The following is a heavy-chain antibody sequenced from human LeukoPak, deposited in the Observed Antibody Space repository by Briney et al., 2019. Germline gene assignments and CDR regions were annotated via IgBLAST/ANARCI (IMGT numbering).Heavy chain of an antibody. CDR2: ISGSGGST. D-gene: IGHD3-10*01. CDR3: AKDRGTMVRGVLDY. V-gene: IGHV3-23*01. J-gene: IGHJ4*02. CDR1: GFTFSSYW. Sequence: GGSLRLSCAASGFTFSSYWMSWVRQAPGKGLEWVSAISGSGGSTYYADSVKGRFTISRDNSKNTLYLQMNSLRAEDMALYYCAKDRGTMVRGVLDYWGQGTLVTVSS.